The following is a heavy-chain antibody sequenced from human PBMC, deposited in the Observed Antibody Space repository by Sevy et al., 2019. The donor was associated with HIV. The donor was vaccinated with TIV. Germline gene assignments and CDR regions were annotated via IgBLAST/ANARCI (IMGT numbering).Heavy chain of an antibody. D-gene: IGHD3-16*01. CDR1: GFSFSTYW. J-gene: IGHJ4*02. Sequence: GGSLRLSCAASGFSFSTYWMTWVRQAPGKGREWVATMNQEGTERDYGDSVKGRFTTSRDNTKTSLLLQMNSLSAENTGVYYCVREGLGGFSYSLDCWGQGTLVTVSS. CDR2: MNQEGTER. V-gene: IGHV3-7*01. CDR3: VREGLGGFSYSLDC.